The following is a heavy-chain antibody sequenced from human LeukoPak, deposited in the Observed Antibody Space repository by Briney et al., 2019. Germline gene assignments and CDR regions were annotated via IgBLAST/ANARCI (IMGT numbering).Heavy chain of an antibody. D-gene: IGHD3-10*01. J-gene: IGHJ4*02. CDR1: GFTFSSNA. V-gene: IGHV3-23*01. CDR2: ISGSGGTT. Sequence: GGSLRLSCAASGFTFSSNAMSWVRQAPGMGLEWVSAISGSGGTTYYADSVKGRFTISRDNSKNTLYLQMNSLRAEDTAVYYCAKLKAYDYGSGSYYFDYWGQGTLVTVSS. CDR3: AKLKAYDYGSGSYYFDY.